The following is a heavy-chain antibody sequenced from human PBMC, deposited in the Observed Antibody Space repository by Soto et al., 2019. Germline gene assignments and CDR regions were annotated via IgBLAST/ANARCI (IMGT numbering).Heavy chain of an antibody. D-gene: IGHD2-2*02. J-gene: IGHJ4*02. CDR3: AKKYPGTRPFDY. CDR2: IGTNGDT. V-gene: IGHV3-23*01. CDR1: GFTFSSYA. Sequence: PGGSLRLSCAASGFTFSSYAMDWVRQAPGKGLEWVSAIGTNGDTYYADAVEGRFTISRDNLKTTLYLQMNSLRAEDTALYYCAKKYPGTRPFDYWGQGTLVTVSS.